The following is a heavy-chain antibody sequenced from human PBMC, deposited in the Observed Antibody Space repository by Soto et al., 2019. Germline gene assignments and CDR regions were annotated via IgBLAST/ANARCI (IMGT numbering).Heavy chain of an antibody. D-gene: IGHD6-19*01. CDR2: IYPGDFDT. CDR3: ARQESLALAGIDH. Sequence: GLEWMGIIYPGDFDTRYSPSFQGQVTISADKISNTAYLQWSSLKASDSAIYYCARQESLALAGIDHWGQGTLVTVS. J-gene: IGHJ4*02. V-gene: IGHV5-51*01.